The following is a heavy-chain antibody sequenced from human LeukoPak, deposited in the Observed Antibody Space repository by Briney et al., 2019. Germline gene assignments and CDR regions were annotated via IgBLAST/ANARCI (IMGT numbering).Heavy chain of an antibody. Sequence: GGSLRLSCAASGFTFSSYPLHWVRQAPGKGLEWVTLISYDGRKIYYADSVKGRFTISRDNSKNTLYLQMNRLRAEDTAVYYCARESGWGLPHAFDFWGQGTMVTVSS. V-gene: IGHV3-30*04. J-gene: IGHJ3*01. CDR3: ARESGWGLPHAFDF. D-gene: IGHD3-3*01. CDR1: GFTFSSYP. CDR2: ISYDGRKI.